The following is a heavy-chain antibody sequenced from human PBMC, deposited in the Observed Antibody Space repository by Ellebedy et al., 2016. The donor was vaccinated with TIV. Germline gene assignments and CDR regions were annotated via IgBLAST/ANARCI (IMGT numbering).Heavy chain of an antibody. CDR2: ISGLNGKT. V-gene: IGHV1-18*01. CDR3: ARDKTVGGTNWFDP. CDR1: GYTFTSYG. Sequence: AASVKVSCKTSGYTFTSYGVSWVRQAPGQGLAWMGWISGLNGKTKYARTVQGRVTLTTDTAARTVYMELTSLRSDDTAVYYCARDKTVGGTNWFDPWGQGTLVIVSS. J-gene: IGHJ5*02. D-gene: IGHD6-19*01.